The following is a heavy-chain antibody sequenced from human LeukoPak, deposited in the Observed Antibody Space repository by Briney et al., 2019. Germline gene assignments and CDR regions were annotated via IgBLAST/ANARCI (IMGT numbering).Heavy chain of an antibody. CDR1: GGSISSYY. V-gene: IGHV4-59*01. D-gene: IGHD1-20*01. J-gene: IGHJ4*02. CDR3: ASSNNWKHDY. Sequence: SETLSLTCPVSGGSISSYYWSWIRQPPGKGLEWIGYIHYSGSTNYSPSLRSRVTMSVDTSKNQFSLKLRSVTAADTAVYYCASSNNWKHDYWGQGTLVTVSS. CDR2: IHYSGST.